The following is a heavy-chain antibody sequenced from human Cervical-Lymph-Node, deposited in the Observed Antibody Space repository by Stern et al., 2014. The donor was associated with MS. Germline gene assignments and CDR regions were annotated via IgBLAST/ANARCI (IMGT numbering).Heavy chain of an antibody. J-gene: IGHJ4*02. CDR1: GFKFGDFA. D-gene: IGHD6-6*01. CDR3: AKDVSYSSPNYFDS. CDR2: VSWNSGRI. Sequence: EVQLEESGGGLVQPGRSLRLSCAASGFKFGDFAMHWVRHVPGKGLEWVSGVSWNSGRIDYADSVRGRFTISRDNARNSVYLQMNSLRSEDTALYFCAKDVSYSSPNYFDSWGQGTLVTVSS. V-gene: IGHV3-9*01.